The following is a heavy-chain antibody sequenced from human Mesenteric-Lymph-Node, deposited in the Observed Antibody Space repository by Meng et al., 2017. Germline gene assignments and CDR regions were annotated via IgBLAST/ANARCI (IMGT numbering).Heavy chain of an antibody. J-gene: IGHJ4*02. CDR3: ARVSSGWDYFDY. CDR1: GGSVSSGGYY. V-gene: IGHV4-31*03. CDR2: IYYSGST. D-gene: IGHD6-19*01. Sequence: QATLHESGPGLVKPSQTLSLTCTVSGGSVSSGGYYWTWICQHPGKGLEWFGHIYYSGSTFYTPSIKRRVIISIDTSKNQFSLNLRSVTAADTAVYYCARVSSGWDYFDYWGQGTLVTVSS.